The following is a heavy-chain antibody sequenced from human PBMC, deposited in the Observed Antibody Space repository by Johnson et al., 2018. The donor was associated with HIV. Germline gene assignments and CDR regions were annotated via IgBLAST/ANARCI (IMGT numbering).Heavy chain of an antibody. D-gene: IGHD1-7*01. CDR2: ISYDGSDK. CDR3: TTDYTYPRISGTTGSAFDI. CDR1: GFTFSSYG. Sequence: VQLVESGGGVVQSGRSLRLSCAASGFTFSSYGMHWVRQAPAKGLEWVAVISYDGSDKDYADSVKCRFTISRDSSKNTLYLQMNSLKTEDTAVYYCTTDYTYPRISGTTGSAFDIWGQGTMVTVPS. V-gene: IGHV3-30*04. J-gene: IGHJ3*02.